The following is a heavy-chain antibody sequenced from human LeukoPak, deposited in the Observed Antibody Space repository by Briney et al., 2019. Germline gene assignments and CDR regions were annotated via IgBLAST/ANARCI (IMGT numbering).Heavy chain of an antibody. J-gene: IGHJ4*02. Sequence: GGSLRLSCAASGFIFSDYGIHWVRQAPGKGLEWVVFIRYDGSNKYYADSVKGRFTISRDNSNNTLYLQMNSLRAEDTAVYYCAKDPRDYPDWGQGTLVTVSS. CDR3: AKDPRDYPD. V-gene: IGHV3-30*02. D-gene: IGHD3-16*01. CDR1: GFIFSDYG. CDR2: IRYDGSNK.